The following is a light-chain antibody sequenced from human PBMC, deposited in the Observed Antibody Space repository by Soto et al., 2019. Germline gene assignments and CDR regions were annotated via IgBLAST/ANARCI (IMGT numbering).Light chain of an antibody. Sequence: DIQMTQSPSTLSASVGDRVTITCRASQSISSWLAWYQQKPGKAPKLLIYKSSNLESGVPSRFSGSGSGTEFSLNISSLQPDDGATYYCQQYSSYSTFGQGTKVEIK. J-gene: IGKJ1*01. CDR3: QQYSSYST. CDR2: KSS. CDR1: QSISSW. V-gene: IGKV1-5*03.